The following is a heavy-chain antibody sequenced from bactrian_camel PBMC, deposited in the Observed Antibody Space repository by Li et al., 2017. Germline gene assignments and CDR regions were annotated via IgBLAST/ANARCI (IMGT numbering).Heavy chain of an antibody. V-gene: IGHV3S42*01. CDR1: TSVVNNNC. J-gene: IGHJ4*01. CDR3: ALIGQTTEIY. D-gene: IGHD1*01. CDR2: IDGDGSK. Sequence: VQLVESGGGSVQAGGSLRLSCVASTSVVNNNCMGWFRQAPGKGREGVAAIDGDGSKSYARSVKGRFSISRDNDKNTLYLQLNSLRTEDTAMYYCALIGQTTEIYWGQGTQVTVS.